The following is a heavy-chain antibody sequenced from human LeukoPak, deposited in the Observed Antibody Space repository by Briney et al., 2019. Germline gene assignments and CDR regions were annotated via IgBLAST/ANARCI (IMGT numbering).Heavy chain of an antibody. D-gene: IGHD1-26*01. J-gene: IGHJ4*02. CDR2: ISSSSSYI. Sequence: GGSLRLSCAASGFTFSSYSMNWVRQAPGKGLEWVSSISSSSSYIYYADSVKGRFTISRDNAKNSLYLQMNSLRAEDTAVYYCARGGVGATQYYFDYWGQGTLVTVSS. V-gene: IGHV3-21*01. CDR1: GFTFSSYS. CDR3: ARGGVGATQYYFDY.